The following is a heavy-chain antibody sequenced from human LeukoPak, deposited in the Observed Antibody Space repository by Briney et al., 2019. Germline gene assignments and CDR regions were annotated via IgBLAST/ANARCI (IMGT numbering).Heavy chain of an antibody. V-gene: IGHV4-39*07. J-gene: IGHJ4*02. CDR1: GGSISSSSHY. CDR3: ARAVLDGSGSYYEVVLDY. CDR2: IYYSGST. Sequence: SETLSLTCTVSGGSISSSSHYWGWIRQPPGKGLEWIGSIYYSGSTYYNPSLKSRVTISVDTSKNQFSLKLSSVTAADTAVYYCARAVLDGSGSYYEVVLDYWGQGTLVTVSS. D-gene: IGHD3-10*01.